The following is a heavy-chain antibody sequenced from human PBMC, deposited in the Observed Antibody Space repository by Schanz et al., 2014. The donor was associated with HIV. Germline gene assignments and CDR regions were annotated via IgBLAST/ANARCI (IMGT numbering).Heavy chain of an antibody. D-gene: IGHD2-21*02. V-gene: IGHV4-34*10. CDR3: ARVGYGGNSDWFDP. J-gene: IGHJ5*02. CDR2: INHSGST. Sequence: LQESGPGLVKPSETLSLTCAVYGGSFSGNVWSWIRQPPGKGLEWIGEINHSGSTNYNPSLKSRVTISVDTSKNQFSLKLSSVTAADTAVYYCARVGYGGNSDWFDPWGQGTLVTVSS. CDR1: GGSFSGNV.